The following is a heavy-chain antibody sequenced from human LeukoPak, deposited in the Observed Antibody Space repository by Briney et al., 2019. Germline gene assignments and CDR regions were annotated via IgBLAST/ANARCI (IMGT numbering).Heavy chain of an antibody. CDR3: ASGLRFSVGDYYYYMDV. CDR1: GGTFSSYA. J-gene: IGHJ6*03. CDR2: IIPIFGTA. Sequence: GASVKVSCKASGGTFSSYAISWVRQAPGQGLEWMGGIIPIFGTANYAQKFQGRVTITADESTSTAYMELSSLRSEDTAVYYCASGLRFSVGDYYYYMDVWGKGPRSPSP. D-gene: IGHD3-3*01. V-gene: IGHV1-69*13.